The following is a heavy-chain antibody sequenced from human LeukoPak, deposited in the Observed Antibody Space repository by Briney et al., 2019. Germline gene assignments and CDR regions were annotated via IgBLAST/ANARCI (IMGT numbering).Heavy chain of an antibody. CDR2: IYHTGTT. D-gene: IGHD6-13*01. Sequence: PSGTLSLTCTLSRGSIMTTHWWSWVRQPPGKGLEWIGEIYHTGTTNYSPSLKSRVTISVDASKNQFSLKLSSVTAADTAVYYCARGGSSSWYWFDPWGQGTLVTVSS. V-gene: IGHV4-4*02. CDR1: RGSIMTTHW. J-gene: IGHJ5*02. CDR3: ARGGSSSWYWFDP.